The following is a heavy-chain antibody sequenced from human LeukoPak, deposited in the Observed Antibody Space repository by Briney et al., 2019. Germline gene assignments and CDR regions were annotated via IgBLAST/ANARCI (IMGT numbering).Heavy chain of an antibody. V-gene: IGHV4-38-2*02. Sequence: SETLSLTCTVSGYSISSGYYWGWIRQPPGKGLEWIGSLYYSGSTHYNPSLKSRVTISVDTSKNQFSLKLSSVTAADTAVYYCAREGWYSAFDIWGQGTMVTVSS. CDR2: LYYSGST. CDR1: GYSISSGYY. D-gene: IGHD6-19*01. J-gene: IGHJ3*02. CDR3: AREGWYSAFDI.